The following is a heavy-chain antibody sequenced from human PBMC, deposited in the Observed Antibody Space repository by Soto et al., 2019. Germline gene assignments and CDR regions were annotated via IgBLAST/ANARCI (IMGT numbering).Heavy chain of an antibody. D-gene: IGHD3-22*01. Sequence: SETLSLTCTVSGGSISSGGYYWSWIRQHPGKGLQWIGYIYYSGSTYYNPSLKSRVTISVDTSKNQFSLKLSSVTAADTAVYYCARGARTYYYDSSGYIYYYYGMDVWGQGTTVTVSS. J-gene: IGHJ6*02. V-gene: IGHV4-31*03. CDR1: GGSISSGGYY. CDR2: IYYSGST. CDR3: ARGARTYYYDSSGYIYYYYGMDV.